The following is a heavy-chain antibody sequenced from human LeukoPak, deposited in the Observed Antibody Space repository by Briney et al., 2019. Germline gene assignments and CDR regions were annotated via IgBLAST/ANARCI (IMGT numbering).Heavy chain of an antibody. V-gene: IGHV1-18*01. D-gene: IGHD1-1*01. J-gene: IGHJ6*03. CDR3: ARVSADDYYYYYYYMDV. CDR1: GYTFTSYG. CDR2: ISAYNGNT. Sequence: GASVKVSCKGSGYTFTSYGISWVRQAPGQGLEWMGWISAYNGNTNYAQKLQGRVTMTTDTSTSTAYMELRSLRSDDTAVYYCARVSADDYYYYYYYMDVWGKGTTVTVSS.